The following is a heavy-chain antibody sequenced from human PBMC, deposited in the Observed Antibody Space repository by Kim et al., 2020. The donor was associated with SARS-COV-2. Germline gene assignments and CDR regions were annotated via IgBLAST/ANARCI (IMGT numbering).Heavy chain of an antibody. CDR3: ARVSGTTDYFDY. CDR1: GFTFSSYE. CDR2: ITGSGTAI. V-gene: IGHV3-48*03. Sequence: GGSLRLSCAASGFTFSSYEMNWVRQAPGKGLEWVSFITGSGTAIYYADSVKGRFTISRDNAKKSLYLQMNSLRAEDTAFYYCARVSGTTDYFDYGGQGTLVTASS. J-gene: IGHJ4*02. D-gene: IGHD1-1*01.